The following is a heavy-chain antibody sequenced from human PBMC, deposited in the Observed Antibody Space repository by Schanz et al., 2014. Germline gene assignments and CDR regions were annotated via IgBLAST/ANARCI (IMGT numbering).Heavy chain of an antibody. V-gene: IGHV3-48*01. CDR2: ISGSSRTI. D-gene: IGHD3-22*01. CDR3: AKDISDTSGKDDY. CDR1: GFGFSSYS. Sequence: EVQLLESGGGVVQPGRSLRLSCAASGFGFSSYSMNWVRQAPGKGLEWVSYISGSSRTIYYADSVRGRFTISRDNAENTLFLQMNSLRVEDSAIYYCAKDISDTSGKDDYWGQGTLVIVSS. J-gene: IGHJ4*02.